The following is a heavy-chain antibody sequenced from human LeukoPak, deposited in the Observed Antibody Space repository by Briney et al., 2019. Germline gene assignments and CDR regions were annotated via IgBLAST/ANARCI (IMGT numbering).Heavy chain of an antibody. D-gene: IGHD6-13*01. V-gene: IGHV1-18*01. CDR3: ARDSVIAAAGKGANFDY. Sequence: GASVKVSCKASGYTFTSYGISWVRQAPGQGLEWMGWISAYNGNTNYAQKLQGRVTMTTDTSTSTAYMELRSLRSDDTAVYYCARDSVIAAAGKGANFDYWGQGTLVTVSS. J-gene: IGHJ4*02. CDR1: GYTFTSYG. CDR2: ISAYNGNT.